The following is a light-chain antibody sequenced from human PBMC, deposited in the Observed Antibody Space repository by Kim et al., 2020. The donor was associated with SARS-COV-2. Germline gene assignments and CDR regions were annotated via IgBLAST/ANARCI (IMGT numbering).Light chain of an antibody. Sequence: SSELTQDPAVSVALGQTVKITCQGDSLRSSYASWYQQKPGQAPVLVIYGKNNRPSGIPDRFSGSSSGNTASLTITGAQADDEADYYCNSRDSSGNLLSWVFGGGTKVTVL. CDR2: GKN. CDR3: NSRDSSGNLLSWV. J-gene: IGLJ3*02. V-gene: IGLV3-19*01. CDR1: SLRSSY.